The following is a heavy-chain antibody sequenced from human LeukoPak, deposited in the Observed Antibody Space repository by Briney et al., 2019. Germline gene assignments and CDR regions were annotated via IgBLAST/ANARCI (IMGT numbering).Heavy chain of an antibody. CDR3: AREGYYYDSSGYFRSDY. Sequence: GGSLRLSCAASGFTFRSYWMHWVRQAPGKGLVWVSRINSDGSSTSYADSVKGRFTISRDNAKNTLYLQMNSLGAEDTAVYYCAREGYYYDSSGYFRSDYWGQGTLVTVSS. J-gene: IGHJ4*02. D-gene: IGHD3-22*01. V-gene: IGHV3-74*01. CDR2: INSDGSST. CDR1: GFTFRSYW.